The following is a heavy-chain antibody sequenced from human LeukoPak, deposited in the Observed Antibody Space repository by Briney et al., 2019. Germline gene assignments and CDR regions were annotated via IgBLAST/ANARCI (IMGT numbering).Heavy chain of an antibody. Sequence: PGGSLRLSCAASGFTFSSYGMHWVRQAPGKGLEWVAVISYDGSNKYCADSVKGRFTISRDNSKNTLYLQMNSLRAEDTAVYYCARDYSNYGFDYWGQGTLVTVSS. CDR3: ARDYSNYGFDY. V-gene: IGHV3-30*03. CDR2: ISYDGSNK. CDR1: GFTFSSYG. D-gene: IGHD4-11*01. J-gene: IGHJ4*02.